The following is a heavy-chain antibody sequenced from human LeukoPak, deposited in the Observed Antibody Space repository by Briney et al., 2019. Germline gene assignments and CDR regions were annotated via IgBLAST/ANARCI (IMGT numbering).Heavy chain of an antibody. V-gene: IGHV3-30*03. CDR3: ARGRVGDQFRYYLDY. J-gene: IGHJ4*02. CDR1: GFTFSSYG. Sequence: GGSLRLSCAASGFTFSSYGMHWVRQAPGKGLEWVAVISYDGSNKYYADSVKGRFTISRDNSKNTLYLQMNSLRAEDTAVYYCARGRVGDQFRYYLDYWGQGTLVTVSS. D-gene: IGHD3-16*01. CDR2: ISYDGSNK.